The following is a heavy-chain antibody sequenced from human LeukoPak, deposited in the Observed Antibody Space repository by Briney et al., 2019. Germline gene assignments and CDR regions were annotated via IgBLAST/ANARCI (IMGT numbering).Heavy chain of an antibody. Sequence: SVKVSCKASGGTFSSYAISWVRQAPGQGLEWMGRIIPIFGIANYAQKFQGRVTITANKSTSTAYMELSSLRSEDTAVYYCARGRYYYDSSGYYYVDDDYWGQGTLVTVSS. CDR1: GGTFSSYA. V-gene: IGHV1-69*04. J-gene: IGHJ4*02. CDR3: ARGRYYYDSSGYYYVDDDY. D-gene: IGHD3-22*01. CDR2: IIPIFGIA.